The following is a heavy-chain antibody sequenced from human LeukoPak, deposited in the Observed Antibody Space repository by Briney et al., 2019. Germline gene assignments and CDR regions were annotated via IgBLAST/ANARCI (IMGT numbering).Heavy chain of an antibody. CDR1: GFTFNSYW. V-gene: IGHV3-9*03. J-gene: IGHJ4*02. Sequence: PGGSLRLSCAASGFTFNSYWMHWVRQAPGKGLEWISGISWNSAGIGYADSVKGRFTISRDNAKNSLYLQMNSLRAEDMAFYYCAKGLSGNIATAGFDSWGQGTLVIVSS. CDR3: AKGLSGNIATAGFDS. CDR2: ISWNSAGI. D-gene: IGHD6-13*01.